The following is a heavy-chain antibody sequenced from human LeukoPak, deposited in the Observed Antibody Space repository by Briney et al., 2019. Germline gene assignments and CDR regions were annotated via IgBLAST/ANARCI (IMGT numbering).Heavy chain of an antibody. J-gene: IGHJ6*03. V-gene: IGHV3-48*04. Sequence: GGSLRLSCTASGFTFSSYSMNWVRQAPGKGLEWVSYISSGSTTIYYADSVKGRFTISRDNAKNSLYLQMNSLRADDTAVYYCVKWDSNFFYYMDVWGKGTTVTVSS. CDR2: ISSGSTTI. D-gene: IGHD3-22*01. CDR3: VKWDSNFFYYMDV. CDR1: GFTFSSYS.